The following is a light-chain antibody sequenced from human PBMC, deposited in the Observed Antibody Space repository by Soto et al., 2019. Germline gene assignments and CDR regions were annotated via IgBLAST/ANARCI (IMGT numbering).Light chain of an antibody. CDR1: SSNIGTNY. J-gene: IGLJ3*02. CDR3: AVWDDSLSGVV. V-gene: IGLV1-47*01. CDR2: GNN. Sequence: QSVMTQPPSESGTPGQTVTSSSSGRSSNIGTNYVFWYQQLPGTAPKLLIYGNNQRPSVVPDRFSGSRSGTSASLAISGLRPEDEVDYYCAVWDDSLSGVVFGGGTKLTVL.